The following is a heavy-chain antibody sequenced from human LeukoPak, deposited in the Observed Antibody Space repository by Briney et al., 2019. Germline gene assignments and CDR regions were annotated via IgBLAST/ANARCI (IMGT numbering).Heavy chain of an antibody. CDR2: TVSRGTT. Sequence: GGSLRLSCEASGFTFTTDAMNWVRQAPGKGLEWVSSTVSRGTTQYADSVKGRFTVSRDTSKNTLYLQMNSLRADHTAVYYCAKCSTSAYTTGWCNWIDPWGQGTLVTVSS. CDR1: GFTFTTDA. D-gene: IGHD6-19*01. J-gene: IGHJ5*02. CDR3: AKCSTSAYTTGWCNWIDP. V-gene: IGHV3-23*01.